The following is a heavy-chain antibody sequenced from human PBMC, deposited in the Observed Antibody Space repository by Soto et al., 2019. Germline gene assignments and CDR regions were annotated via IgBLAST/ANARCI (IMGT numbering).Heavy chain of an antibody. CDR1: GYTFTSYG. Sequence: ASVKVSCKASGYTFTSYGISWVRQAPGQGLEWMGWINTYNGNKENAQKLQGRVTMTTDTSTSTAYMELRSLRSDDTAVYYCARHSAGYFDFDYWGQGTLVTVSS. V-gene: IGHV1-18*01. CDR2: INTYNGNK. J-gene: IGHJ4*02. D-gene: IGHD3-9*01. CDR3: ARHSAGYFDFDY.